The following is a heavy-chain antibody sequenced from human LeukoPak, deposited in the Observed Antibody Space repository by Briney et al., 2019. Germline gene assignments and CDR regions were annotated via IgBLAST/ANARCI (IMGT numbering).Heavy chain of an antibody. CDR1: GGSISSASSY. D-gene: IGHD3-16*01. CDR3: ARRLDGGFDY. J-gene: IGHJ4*02. V-gene: IGHV4-39*01. CDR2: IYYSGSA. Sequence: SETLSLTCTVSGGSISSASSYWGWVRQPPGKGLEWIGNIYYSGSAYYNPSLKSRVTISVDTSKNQFSLKLSSVTAADTAVYYCARRLDGGFDYWGQGTLVTVSS.